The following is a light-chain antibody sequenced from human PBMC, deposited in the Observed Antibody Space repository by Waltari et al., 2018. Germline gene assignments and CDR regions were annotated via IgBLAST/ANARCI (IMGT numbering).Light chain of an antibody. CDR1: QSVSSY. J-gene: IGKJ4*01. CDR3: QQRSNWPPALT. V-gene: IGKV3-11*01. CDR2: DAS. Sequence: EIVLTHSPATLSLSQGERPTLSCRASQSVSSYLAWYQQKPGQAPRLLIYDASNRATGIPARFSGSGSGTDFTLTISSLEPEDFAVYYCQQRSNWPPALTFGGGTKVEIK.